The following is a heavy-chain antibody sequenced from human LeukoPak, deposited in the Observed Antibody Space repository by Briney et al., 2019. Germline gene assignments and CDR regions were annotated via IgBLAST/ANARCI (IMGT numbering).Heavy chain of an antibody. CDR2: ISSSGSTI. V-gene: IGHV3-48*03. Sequence: GWSVRLSCAASGFTFSSYEMNWVRQAPGKGLEWVSYISSSGSTISYADSVKGRFTISRDNAKNSLYLQMNSLRAEDTAVYYCAELGITMIGGVWGKGTTVTISS. D-gene: IGHD3-10*02. CDR1: GFTFSSYE. CDR3: AELGITMIGGV. J-gene: IGHJ6*04.